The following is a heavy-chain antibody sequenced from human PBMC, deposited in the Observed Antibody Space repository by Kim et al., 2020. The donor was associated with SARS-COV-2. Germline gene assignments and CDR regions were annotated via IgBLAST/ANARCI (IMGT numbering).Heavy chain of an antibody. Sequence: DYADAVQGRFTISRDNSRNTLYLKMNSLRAEDTAVYYWVGYGPGSYSIDYWGQGTLVTVSS. CDR3: VGYGPGSYSIDY. V-gene: IGHV3-64D*06. J-gene: IGHJ4*02. D-gene: IGHD3-10*01.